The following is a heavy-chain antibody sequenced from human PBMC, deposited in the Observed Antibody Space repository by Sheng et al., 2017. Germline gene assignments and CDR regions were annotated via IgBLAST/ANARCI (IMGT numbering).Heavy chain of an antibody. Sequence: EVQLVESGGGLVQPGRSLRLSCTASGFTFGDYAMSWVRQAPEKGLEWVGFIRSKAYGGTTEYAASVKGRFTISRDDSKSIAYLQMNSLKTEDTAVYYCTVDYDSSGYYGNKYYYGMDVWGQGTTGHRLL. J-gene: IGHJ6*02. CDR2: IRSKAYGGTT. CDR1: GFTFGDYA. V-gene: IGHV3-49*04. D-gene: IGHD3-22*01. CDR3: TVDYDSSGYYGNKYYYGMDV.